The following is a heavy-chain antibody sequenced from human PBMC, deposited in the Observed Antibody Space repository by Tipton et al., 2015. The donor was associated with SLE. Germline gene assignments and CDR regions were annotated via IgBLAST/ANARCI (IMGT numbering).Heavy chain of an antibody. Sequence: GLVKPSETLSLTCTVSGGSISNYYWSWIRQPPGKGLEWIGYIYFSGSANYNPSLKSRVTISLDTSKNQFSLRLISVTAADTAVYYCARGCSSSTCEPFYFFGMDVWGQGTTVTVSS. J-gene: IGHJ6*02. V-gene: IGHV4-59*12. D-gene: IGHD2-2*01. CDR3: ARGCSSSTCEPFYFFGMDV. CDR2: IYFSGSA. CDR1: GGSISNYY.